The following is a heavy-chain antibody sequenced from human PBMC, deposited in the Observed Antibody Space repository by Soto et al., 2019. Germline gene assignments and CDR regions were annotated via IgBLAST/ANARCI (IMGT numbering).Heavy chain of an antibody. D-gene: IGHD3-9*01. CDR3: ARSFYDLSTATGGHWFDP. J-gene: IGHJ5*02. Sequence: SVTMSLTCSFSGCSRNTACYYLNWVRHSPGKCMEWIGYIFYSGTTYYNPSLESRLTMSLDKSKNHFSPRLSSVTAADTAYYYCARSFYDLSTATGGHWFDPWGHGTLVTV. CDR2: IFYSGTT. CDR1: GCSRNTACYY. V-gene: IGHV4-31*03.